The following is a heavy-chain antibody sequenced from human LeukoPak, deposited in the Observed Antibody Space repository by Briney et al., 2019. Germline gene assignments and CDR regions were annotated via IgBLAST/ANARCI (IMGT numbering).Heavy chain of an antibody. CDR2: ISYDGSNK. CDR3: AKDAVDYYDSSGLDY. Sequence: QSGGSLRLSCAASGFTFSSYGMHWVRQAPGKGLEWVAVISYDGSNKYYADSVKGRFTISRDNSKNTLYLQMNSLRAEDTAVYYCAKDAVDYYDSSGLDYWGQGTLVTVSS. CDR1: GFTFSSYG. J-gene: IGHJ4*02. V-gene: IGHV3-30*18. D-gene: IGHD3-22*01.